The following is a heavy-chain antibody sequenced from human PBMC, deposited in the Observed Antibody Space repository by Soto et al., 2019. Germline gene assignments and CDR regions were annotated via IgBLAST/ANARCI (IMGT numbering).Heavy chain of an antibody. CDR2: ISGSGGST. Sequence: EVQLLESGGGLVQPGGSLRLSCAASGFTFSSYAMSWVRQAPGKGLEWVSAISGSGGSTYYADSVKGRFTISRDNSKKSLYLQMNRLRAEDTAVYYCAKVIVVVVDATPGGYYFDYWGQGTLVTVSS. V-gene: IGHV3-23*01. CDR3: AKVIVVVVDATPGGYYFDY. J-gene: IGHJ4*02. CDR1: GFTFSSYA. D-gene: IGHD2-15*01.